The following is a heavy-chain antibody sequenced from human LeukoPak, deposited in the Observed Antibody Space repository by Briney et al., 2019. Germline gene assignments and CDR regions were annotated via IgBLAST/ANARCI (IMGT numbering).Heavy chain of an antibody. D-gene: IGHD2-15*01. CDR2: IWYDGSNK. CDR1: GITFNIYG. J-gene: IGHJ6*02. CDR3: ARDLEGDIVVVVAAHYGMDV. V-gene: IGHV3-33*08. Sequence: PGGSLRLSCVASGITFNIYGMHWVRQAPGKGLEWVAVIWYDGSNKYYADSVKGRFTISRDNSKNTLYLQMNSLRAEDTAVYYCARDLEGDIVVVVAAHYGMDVWGQGTTVTVSS.